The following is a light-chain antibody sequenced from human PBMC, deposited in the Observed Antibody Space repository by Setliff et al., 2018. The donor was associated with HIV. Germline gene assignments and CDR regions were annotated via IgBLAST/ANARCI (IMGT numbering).Light chain of an antibody. J-gene: IGLJ1*01. CDR2: EVN. CDR3: SSYATSSIPYV. V-gene: IGLV2-14*02. CDR1: RSDVGSYTL. Sequence: QSVLTQPASVSGSPGQSITTACTGTRSDVGSYTLVSWYQHFPGKVPKVIIYEVNKRPSGVSNRFSGSKSGNTASLTISGLQAEDEANYYCSSYATSSIPYVFGTGTKVTVL.